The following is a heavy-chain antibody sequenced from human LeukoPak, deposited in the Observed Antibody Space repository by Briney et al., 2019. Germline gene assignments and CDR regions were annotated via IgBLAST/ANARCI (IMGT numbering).Heavy chain of an antibody. J-gene: IGHJ3*02. D-gene: IGHD1-1*01. CDR3: AKDGQLGSSDAFDI. CDR2: ISGGGNT. V-gene: IGHV3-23*01. Sequence: GGSLRLSCAASGFTFSNYAMSWVRQAPGKGLEWVSTISGGGNTFYADSVKGRFTISRDNSKNTAYLQMNSLRAEGTALYYCAKDGQLGSSDAFDIWGRGTMVTVSS. CDR1: GFTFSNYA.